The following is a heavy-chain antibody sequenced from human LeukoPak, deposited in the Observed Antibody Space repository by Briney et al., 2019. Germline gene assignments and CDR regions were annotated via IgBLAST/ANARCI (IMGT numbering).Heavy chain of an antibody. CDR1: GGSISSDY. Sequence: KPSETLSLTCTVSGGSISSDYWSWIRQPPGKGLEWIWYMYYSGSTNYNPSLKSRLTISVDASKNQFSLKLTSVTAADTAVYYCARASYYGSGSYGLDYWGQGTLVTVSS. J-gene: IGHJ4*02. V-gene: IGHV4-59*01. D-gene: IGHD3-10*01. CDR3: ARASYYGSGSYGLDY. CDR2: MYYSGST.